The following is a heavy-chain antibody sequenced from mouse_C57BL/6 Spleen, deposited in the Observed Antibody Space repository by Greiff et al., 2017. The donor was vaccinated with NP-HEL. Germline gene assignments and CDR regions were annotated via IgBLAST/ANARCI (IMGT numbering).Heavy chain of an antibody. CDR2: IDPSDSYT. D-gene: IGHD4-1*01. J-gene: IGHJ4*01. V-gene: IGHV1-69*01. Sequence: QVQLKQSGAELVMPGASVKLSCKASGYTFTSYWMHWVKQRPGQGLEWIGEIDPSDSYTNYNQKFKGKSTLTVDKSSSTAYMQLSSLTSEDSAVYYCASQGNWDEEDYYAMDYWGQGTSVTVSS. CDR3: ASQGNWDEEDYYAMDY. CDR1: GYTFTSYW.